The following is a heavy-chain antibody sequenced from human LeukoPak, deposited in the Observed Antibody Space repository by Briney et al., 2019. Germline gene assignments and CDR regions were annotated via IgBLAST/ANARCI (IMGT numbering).Heavy chain of an antibody. D-gene: IGHD3-22*01. CDR2: IYYSGST. CDR3: AREVPMIPSPGVFFFDL. V-gene: IGHV4-39*07. J-gene: IGHJ2*01. CDR1: GGSISSSSYY. Sequence: SETLSLTCTVSGGSISSSSYYWGWIRQPPGKGLEWIGSIYYSGSTNYNPSLKSRVTISVDTSKNQFSLKLSSVTAADTAVYYCAREVPMIPSPGVFFFDLWGRGTLVTVSS.